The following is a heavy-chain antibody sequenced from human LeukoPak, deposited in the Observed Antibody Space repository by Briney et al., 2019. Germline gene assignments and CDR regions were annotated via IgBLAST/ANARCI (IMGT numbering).Heavy chain of an antibody. J-gene: IGHJ4*02. CDR2: IKQDGSET. Sequence: GGSLRLSCAASGFTVSSNYMSWVRQAPGKGLEWVANIKQDGSETYYMDSVKGRFTISRDNAKNSLSLQMNSLRAEDTAVYYCARQRGSGCLDYWGQGTLVTVSS. CDR3: ARQRGSGCLDY. D-gene: IGHD6-19*01. CDR1: GFTVSSNY. V-gene: IGHV3-7*01.